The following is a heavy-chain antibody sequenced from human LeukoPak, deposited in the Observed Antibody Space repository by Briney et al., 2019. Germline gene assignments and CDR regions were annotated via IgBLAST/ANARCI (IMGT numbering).Heavy chain of an antibody. CDR1: GVSISSSSYY. CDR2: IYYSGST. CDR3: ARGGSSYRWFDP. J-gene: IGHJ5*02. D-gene: IGHD6-13*01. Sequence: PSETLSLTCTVSGVSISSSSYYWGWIRQPPGKGLEWIGSIYYSGSTYYNPSLKSRVTISVDTSKNQFSLKLSSVTAADTAVYYCARGGSSYRWFDPWGQGTLVTVSS. V-gene: IGHV4-39*07.